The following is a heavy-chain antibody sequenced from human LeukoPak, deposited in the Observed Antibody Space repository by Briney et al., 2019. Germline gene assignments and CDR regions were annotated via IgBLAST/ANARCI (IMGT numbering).Heavy chain of an antibody. CDR2: IYHSGST. D-gene: IGHD6-19*01. CDR3: ARRRAGYSSGPFDY. V-gene: IGHV4-38-2*02. Sequence: PSETLSLTCTVSGYSISSGYYWGWIRQPPGKGLEWIGSIYHSGSTYYNPSLKSRVTISVDTSKNQFSLKLSSVTAADTAVYYCARRRAGYSSGPFDYWGQGTLVTVSS. CDR1: GYSISSGYY. J-gene: IGHJ4*02.